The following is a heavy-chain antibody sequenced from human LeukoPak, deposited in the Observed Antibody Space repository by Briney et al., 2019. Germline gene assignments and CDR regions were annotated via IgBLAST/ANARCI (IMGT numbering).Heavy chain of an antibody. CDR2: IYSGGST. J-gene: IGHJ4*02. CDR3: AREYYDSSGYYYFDY. Sequence: PGGSLRLSCAASGLTVSSNYMSWVRQAPGKGLEWVSVIYSGGSTYYADSVKGRFTISRDNSKNTLYLQMNSLRAEDTAVYYCAREYYDSSGYYYFDYWGQGTLVTVSS. V-gene: IGHV3-53*01. CDR1: GLTVSSNY. D-gene: IGHD3-22*01.